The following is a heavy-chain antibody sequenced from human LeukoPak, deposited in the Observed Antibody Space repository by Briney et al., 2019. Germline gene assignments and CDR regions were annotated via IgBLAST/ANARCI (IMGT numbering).Heavy chain of an antibody. CDR3: ARDSRYSSGRGYYFDY. CDR1: GFTFSSYG. J-gene: IGHJ4*02. D-gene: IGHD6-19*01. Sequence: GGSLRLSCAASGFTFSSYGMHWVRQALGKGLEWVAVISYDGSNKYYADSVKGRFTISRDNSKNTLYLQMNSLRAEDTAVYYCARDSRYSSGRGYYFDYWGQGTLVTVSS. CDR2: ISYDGSNK. V-gene: IGHV3-30*03.